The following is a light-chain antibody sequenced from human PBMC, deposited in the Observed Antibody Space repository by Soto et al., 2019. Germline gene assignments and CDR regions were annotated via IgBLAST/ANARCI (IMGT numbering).Light chain of an antibody. J-gene: IGKJ4*01. CDR3: QQYGDSPRGT. Sequence: EVVLTQSPASLSLSPGERATLSCGASQIVSSNYLAWYQQKPGLAPRLLIYDATTRPTGVTDRFRGSGSGTAFTLTINRLEPEDSSVYYCQQYGDSPRGTFGGGTKVEIK. CDR1: QIVSSNY. CDR2: DAT. V-gene: IGKV3D-20*01.